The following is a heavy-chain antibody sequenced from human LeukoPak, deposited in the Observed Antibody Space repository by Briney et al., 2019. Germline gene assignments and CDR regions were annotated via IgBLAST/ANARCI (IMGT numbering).Heavy chain of an antibody. CDR3: ARDRPFPPGLDS. CDR2: IYYSGST. V-gene: IGHV4-59*01. J-gene: IGHJ5*01. CDR1: DGSISSYY. Sequence: SETLSLTCTVSDGSISSYYWSWIRQPPGKGLEWIGYIYYSGSTNYNPSLKSRVTISVDTSKNQFSLKLSSVTAADTAVYYCARDRPFPPGLDSWGQGTLVTVSS.